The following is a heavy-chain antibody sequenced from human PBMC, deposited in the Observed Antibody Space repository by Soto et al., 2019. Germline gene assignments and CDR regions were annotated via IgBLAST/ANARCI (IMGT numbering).Heavy chain of an antibody. J-gene: IGHJ4*02. CDR3: AKGKTSGWYYFDY. CDR1: GFTFSNYA. D-gene: IGHD6-19*01. V-gene: IGHV3-23*01. CDR2: ISASGRDT. Sequence: GGSLRLSCVASGFTFSNYAMSWVRQAPGKGLEWVSGISASGRDTYYADSVKDRFTISRDSFKNTLYLQMNSLRAKDTGTYYCAKGKTSGWYYFDYWGQGALVTVSS.